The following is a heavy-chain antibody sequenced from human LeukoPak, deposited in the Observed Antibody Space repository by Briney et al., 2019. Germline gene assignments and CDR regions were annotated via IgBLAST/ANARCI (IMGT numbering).Heavy chain of an antibody. CDR3: ARDFCSGGSCYSPYYYYGMDV. CDR2: ISSSGSTI. V-gene: IGHV3-11*01. CDR1: GFTFSDYY. Sequence: GGSLRLSCAAPGFTFSDYYMSWIRQAPGKGLEWVSYISSSGSTIYYADSVKGRFTISRDNAKNSLYLQMNSLRAEDTAVYYCARDFCSGGSCYSPYYYYGMDVWGQGTTVTVSS. J-gene: IGHJ6*02. D-gene: IGHD2-15*01.